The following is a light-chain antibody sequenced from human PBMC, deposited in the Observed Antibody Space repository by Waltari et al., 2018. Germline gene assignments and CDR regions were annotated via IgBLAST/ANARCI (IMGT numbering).Light chain of an antibody. J-gene: IGLJ2*01. V-gene: IGLV2-14*03. CDR1: SIDVGGYNY. Sequence: QSALTQPASVSGSPGQPITISCTGTSIDVGGYNYVSWYQQHPGKAPKLMIYDVSNRPSGVSNRFSGSKSGNTASLTISGLQAEDEADYYCSSYISSSTLELFGGGTSLTVL. CDR2: DVS. CDR3: SSYISSSTLEL.